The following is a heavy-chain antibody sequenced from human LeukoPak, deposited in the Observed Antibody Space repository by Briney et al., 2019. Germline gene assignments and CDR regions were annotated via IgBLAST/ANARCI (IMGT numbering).Heavy chain of an antibody. J-gene: IGHJ6*02. V-gene: IGHV3-23*01. CDR3: ARDSGRYYYGMDV. CDR2: ISGSDTST. CDR1: GFTFSSYA. Sequence: GGSLRLSCVVSGFTFSSYAFSWVRQGPGKGLEWVSAISGSDTSTYYADSVKGRFTISRDNSKNTLYLQMNSLRAEDTAVYYCARDSGRYYYGMDVWGQGTTVTVSS.